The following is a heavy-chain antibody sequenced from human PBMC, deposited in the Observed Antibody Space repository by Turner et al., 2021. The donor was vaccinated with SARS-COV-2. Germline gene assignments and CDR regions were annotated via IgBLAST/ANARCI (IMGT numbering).Heavy chain of an antibody. CDR1: GFTFSSYS. V-gene: IGHV3-21*01. Sequence: EVQLEESGGGLGKPGGSLRLSCAASGFTFSSYSMNWVRQAPGKGLGWVSSISRSSTYIYYADSVKGRFTISRDNAKNSLYLQMNSLRAEDTAVYYCARYRGDYGFWSGAYGMGGMDVWGQGTTVTVSS. D-gene: IGHD3-3*01. J-gene: IGHJ6*02. CDR2: ISRSSTYI. CDR3: ARYRGDYGFWSGAYGMGGMDV.